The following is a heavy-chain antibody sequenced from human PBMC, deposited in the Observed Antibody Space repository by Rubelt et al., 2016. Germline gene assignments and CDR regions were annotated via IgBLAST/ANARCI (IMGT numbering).Heavy chain of an antibody. D-gene: IGHD3-10*01. CDR1: GESFSGHF. Sequence: QVHLQQWGAGLLKPSETLSLTCAVYGESFSGHFWSWIRQPPGKGLEWIGEISHRGSTSYNPSLKSRVTISLDTSKNQFSLNRRSVTAADTAVYYCARASRSRGQGGFDYWGQGTLVTVSS. J-gene: IGHJ4*02. V-gene: IGHV4-34*01. CDR2: ISHRGST. CDR3: ARASRSRGQGGFDY.